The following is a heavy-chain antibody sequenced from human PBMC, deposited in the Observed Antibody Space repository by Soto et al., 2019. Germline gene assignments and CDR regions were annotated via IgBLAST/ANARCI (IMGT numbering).Heavy chain of an antibody. Sequence: QVQLQESGPGLVEPSETLSLTCSVSGDSFRGYYWCWIRQPAGKGLEWIGRVYTTGNTDYNPSLMSRVTVSVDPSKNQFSLKVSSVTAADTAVYYCAREARDTVGDGYWCDPWGQGTLVTVSS. CDR1: GDSFRGYY. CDR3: AREARDTVGDGYWCDP. V-gene: IGHV4-4*07. J-gene: IGHJ5*02. CDR2: VYTTGNT.